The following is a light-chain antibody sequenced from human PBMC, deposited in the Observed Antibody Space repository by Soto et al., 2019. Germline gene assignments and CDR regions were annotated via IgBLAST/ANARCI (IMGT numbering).Light chain of an antibody. CDR1: SSDIGGYNY. CDR3: CSYPLSSTPFV. J-gene: IGLJ1*01. CDR2: EVT. V-gene: IGLV2-14*01. Sequence: QSVLTQPASVSGSPGQSITIACTGTSSDIGGYNYVSWYQQHPGKAPKLMISEVTNRPSGVSNRFSGSKSGNTASLTISGLQTEDEADYYCCSYPLSSTPFVFGTGTKVTVL.